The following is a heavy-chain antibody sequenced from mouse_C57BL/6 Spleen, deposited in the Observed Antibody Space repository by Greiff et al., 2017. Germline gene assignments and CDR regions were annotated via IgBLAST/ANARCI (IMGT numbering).Heavy chain of an antibody. J-gene: IGHJ2*02. Sequence: QVQLQQSGPELAKPGASVKLSCKASGYTFTSYWMHWVKQRPGQGLEWIGYINPSSGYTKYNQKFKDKATLTADKSSSTAYMQLSSMTYEDSDVYNSARGDNLDYWGQGTSLTVSS. CDR1: GYTFTSYW. CDR2: INPSSGYT. V-gene: IGHV1-7*01. CDR3: ARGDNLDY.